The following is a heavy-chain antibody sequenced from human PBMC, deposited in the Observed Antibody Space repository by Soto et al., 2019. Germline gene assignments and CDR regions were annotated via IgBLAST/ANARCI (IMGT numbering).Heavy chain of an antibody. J-gene: IGHJ4*02. D-gene: IGHD4-17*01. CDR2: IYYSGST. Sequence: TSETLSLTCTVSGGSISSYYWSWIRQPPGKGLEWIGYIYYSGSTNYNPSLKSRVTISVDTSKNQFSLKLSSVTAADTAVYYCARHGAAYYGDRFDYWGRGTLVTVSS. V-gene: IGHV4-59*08. CDR1: GGSISSYY. CDR3: ARHGAAYYGDRFDY.